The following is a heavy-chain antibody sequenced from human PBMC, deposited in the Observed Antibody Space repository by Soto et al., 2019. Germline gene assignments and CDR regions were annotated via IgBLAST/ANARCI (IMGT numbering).Heavy chain of an antibody. D-gene: IGHD5-18*01. CDR1: GGTFSSYT. J-gene: IGHJ4*02. Sequence: QVQLVQSGAEVKKPGSSVKVSCKASGGTFSSYTISWVRQAPGQGLEWMGRIIPILGIANYAQKFQGRVTITADKFTSPACRGLSSLRSEDKAVYYCTRAPREDTARTDYWGQGTLVTFSS. CDR3: TRAPREDTARTDY. CDR2: IIPILGIA. V-gene: IGHV1-69*02.